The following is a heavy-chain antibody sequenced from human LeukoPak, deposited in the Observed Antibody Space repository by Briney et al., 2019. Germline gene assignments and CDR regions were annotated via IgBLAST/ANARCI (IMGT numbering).Heavy chain of an antibody. CDR2: IYYSGST. D-gene: IGHD6-13*01. J-gene: IGHJ5*02. Sequence: SETLSLTCSVSGDSITGYYWSWIRQPPGKGLEWIGYIYYSGSTNYNPSLKSRVTISVDTSKNQFSLKLSSVTAADTAVYYCARALSWYNWFDPWGQGTLVTVSS. CDR3: ARALSWYNWFDP. CDR1: GDSITGYY. V-gene: IGHV4-59*01.